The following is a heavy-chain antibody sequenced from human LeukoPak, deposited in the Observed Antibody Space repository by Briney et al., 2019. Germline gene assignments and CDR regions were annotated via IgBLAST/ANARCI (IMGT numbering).Heavy chain of an antibody. CDR2: IYYSGST. CDR1: GGSISSYY. V-gene: IGHV4-59*01. D-gene: IGHD4-17*01. J-gene: IGHJ6*02. Sequence: SETLSLTCTVSGGSISSYYWSWIRQPPGKGLEWIGYIYYSGSTNYNPSLKSRVTISVDTSKNQFSLKLSSATAEDTAVYYCASRGKSTVTTKVYYYYYYGMDVWGQGTTVTVSS. CDR3: ASRGKSTVTTKVYYYYYYGMDV.